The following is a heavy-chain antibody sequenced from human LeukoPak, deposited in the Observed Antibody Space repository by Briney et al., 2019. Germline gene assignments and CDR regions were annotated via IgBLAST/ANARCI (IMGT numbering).Heavy chain of an antibody. V-gene: IGHV3-66*02. CDR2: IYSGGST. CDR1: EFTVSSNY. J-gene: IGHJ6*03. CDR3: AGTYYHGVGGYYSTSYYYSYMDV. D-gene: IGHD3-22*01. Sequence: GGSLRLSCAASEFTVSSNYMSWVRQAPGKGLEWVSVIYSGGSTYYADSVKGRFTISRDNSKNTLYLQMNSLRTEDTAVYYCAGTYYHGVGGYYSTSYYYSYMDVWGKGTTVTVSS.